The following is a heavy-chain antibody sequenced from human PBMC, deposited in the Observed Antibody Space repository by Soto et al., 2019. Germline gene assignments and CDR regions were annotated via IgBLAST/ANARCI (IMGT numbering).Heavy chain of an antibody. D-gene: IGHD3-3*01. Sequence: XSVKASCKASGYTFTSYAMHWVRQAPGQSLEWMGWINAGNGNTKYSQKFQGRVTITRDTSASTAYMELSSLRSEDTAVYYCAFVEWLHLWKYDYWGQGNLVTVSS. CDR1: GYTFTSYA. J-gene: IGHJ4*02. CDR3: AFVEWLHLWKYDY. V-gene: IGHV1-3*01. CDR2: INAGNGNT.